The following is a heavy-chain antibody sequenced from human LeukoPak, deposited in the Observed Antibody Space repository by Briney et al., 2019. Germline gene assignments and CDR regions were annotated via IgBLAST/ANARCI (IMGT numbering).Heavy chain of an antibody. CDR2: INPSGGST. D-gene: IGHD3-10*01. Sequence: GASVKVSCKASGYTFTSYYMHWVRQAPGQGLEWMGIINPSGGSTSYAQKFQGRVTMTRDTSTSTVYMELSSLRSEDTAVYYCARDSYYYGSGSYSSPSSYYYYMDVWGKGTTVTISS. J-gene: IGHJ6*03. V-gene: IGHV1-46*01. CDR1: GYTFTSYY. CDR3: ARDSYYYGSGSYSSPSSYYYYMDV.